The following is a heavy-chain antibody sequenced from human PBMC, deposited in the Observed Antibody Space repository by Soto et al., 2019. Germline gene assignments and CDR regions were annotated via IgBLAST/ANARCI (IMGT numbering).Heavy chain of an antibody. Sequence: GGSLRLSCAASGFSFSSYAMHWVRQAPGKGLEWVAVISSDGSHKYYADSVKGRFTISRDNSKNTLYLQMSSLRVEDTAVYYCVKDRYVDYWGQGTLVTVSS. CDR1: GFSFSSYA. CDR3: VKDRYVDY. J-gene: IGHJ4*02. CDR2: ISSDGSHK. V-gene: IGHV3-30*18.